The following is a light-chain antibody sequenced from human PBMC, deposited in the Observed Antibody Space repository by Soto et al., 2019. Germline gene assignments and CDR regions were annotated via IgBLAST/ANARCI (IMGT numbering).Light chain of an antibody. CDR1: SNDVGNYNY. CDR3: CSYAGSYLWL. V-gene: IGLV2-11*01. CDR2: DVN. J-gene: IGLJ3*02. Sequence: QSALTQPRSVSGSPGQSVAISCTGTSNDVGNYNYVSWYQQYPDKAPKLLIYDVNKRPSGVPGRFSGSMSGDTASLTISGLQAEDEAYYYCCSYAGSYLWLFGGGTKLTVL.